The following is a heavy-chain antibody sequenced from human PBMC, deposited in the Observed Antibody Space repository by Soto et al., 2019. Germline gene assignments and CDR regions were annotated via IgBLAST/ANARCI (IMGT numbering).Heavy chain of an antibody. CDR2: IKQDGSEK. CDR3: ASGIEIFGVVKFDY. Sequence: GGSLRLSCAASGFTFSSYWMSWVRQAPGKGLEWVANIKQDGSEKYYVDSVKGRFTISRDNAKNSLYLQMNSLRAEDTAVYYCASGIEIFGVVKFDYWGQGTLVTVSS. CDR1: GFTFSSYW. D-gene: IGHD3-3*01. J-gene: IGHJ4*02. V-gene: IGHV3-7*01.